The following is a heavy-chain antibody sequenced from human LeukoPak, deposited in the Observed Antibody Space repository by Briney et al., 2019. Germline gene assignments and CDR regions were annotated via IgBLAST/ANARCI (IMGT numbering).Heavy chain of an antibody. V-gene: IGHV3-11*04. D-gene: IGHD4-17*01. Sequence: GGSLRLSCAASGFTFSDYYLSWIRQAPGKGLEWVSYISSSGDTIYYADSVKGRFTISRDNAKNSLYLQMNSLRAEDTAVYYCARDLGMATGTHLPLDGMDGWGQGTKVTVSS. CDR2: ISSSGDTI. CDR1: GFTFSDYY. CDR3: ARDLGMATGTHLPLDGMDG. J-gene: IGHJ6*02.